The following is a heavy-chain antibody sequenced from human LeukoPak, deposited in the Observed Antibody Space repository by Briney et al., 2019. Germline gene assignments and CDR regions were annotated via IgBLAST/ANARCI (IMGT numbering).Heavy chain of an antibody. CDR1: GYTFTTYD. J-gene: IGHJ6*02. Sequence: GASVKVSCKTSGYTFTTYDINWARQAAGQGLEWMGYLNPHSGKTAYAQKFQGRVTLTRDTSISTVYMELTSLTSEDTAIHYCATKGANHGSGSSGYAMDVWGLGTTVIVSS. D-gene: IGHD3-10*01. CDR3: ATKGANHGSGSSGYAMDV. V-gene: IGHV1-8*01. CDR2: LNPHSGKT.